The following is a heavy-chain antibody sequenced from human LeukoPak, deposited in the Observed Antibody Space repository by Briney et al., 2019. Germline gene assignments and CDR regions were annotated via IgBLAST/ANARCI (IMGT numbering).Heavy chain of an antibody. Sequence: PGGSLRLSCAASGFTFSSYWMLWVRQAPGKGLVWVSRISGDGSSTNYADSVKGRFTISRDNSKNTLYLQMNSLRAEDTAVYSCAKETDYNYIYYFDYWGQGTLVTVSS. V-gene: IGHV3-74*01. CDR2: ISGDGSST. J-gene: IGHJ4*02. CDR1: GFTFSSYW. CDR3: AKETDYNYIYYFDY. D-gene: IGHD5-24*01.